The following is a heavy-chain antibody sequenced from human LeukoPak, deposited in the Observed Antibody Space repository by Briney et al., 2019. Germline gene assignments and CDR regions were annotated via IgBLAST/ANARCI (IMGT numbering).Heavy chain of an antibody. CDR3: ARDSPLPVGATPAY. CDR1: GYTFSGYY. J-gene: IGHJ4*02. Sequence: GASVKVSCKASGYTFSGYYMHWVRQAPGQGLEWMGWINPHSGGTSYARKFQGRVTMTRDTSTSTVYMELSSLRSEDTVVYYCARDSPLPVGATPAYWGQGTLVTVSS. CDR2: INPHSGGT. V-gene: IGHV1-2*02. D-gene: IGHD1-26*01.